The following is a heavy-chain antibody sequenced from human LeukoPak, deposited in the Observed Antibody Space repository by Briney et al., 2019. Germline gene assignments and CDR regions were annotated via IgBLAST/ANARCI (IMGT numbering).Heavy chain of an antibody. CDR3: ARRPSIVVVITGDDAFDI. V-gene: IGHV1-69*13. J-gene: IGHJ3*02. CDR2: IIPIFGTA. Sequence: GASVTVSCKASGGTFSSYAISWVRQAPGQGLEWMGGIIPIFGTANYAQKFQGRVTITADESTSTAYMELSSLRSEDTAVYYCARRPSIVVVITGDDAFDIWGQGTMVTVSS. D-gene: IGHD3-22*01. CDR1: GGTFSSYA.